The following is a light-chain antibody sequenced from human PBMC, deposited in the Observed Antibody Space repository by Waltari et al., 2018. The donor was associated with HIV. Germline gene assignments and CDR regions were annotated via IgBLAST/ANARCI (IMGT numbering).Light chain of an antibody. CDR3: CSYAGSFVV. J-gene: IGLJ2*01. V-gene: IGLV2-23*01. CDR2: EGS. CDR1: TSTVGIYNL. Sequence: QSALTHPASVSGSPGQSITISCTGTTSTVGIYNLVSWYQQYPGKAPKLMIYEGSKRPSGVSNRFSGSKSGNTASLTISGLQTEDEADYYCCSYAGSFVVFGRGTKLTVL.